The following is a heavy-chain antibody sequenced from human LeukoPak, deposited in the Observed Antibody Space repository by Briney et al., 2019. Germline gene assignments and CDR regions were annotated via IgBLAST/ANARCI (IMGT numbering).Heavy chain of an antibody. J-gene: IGHJ3*02. CDR3: ARGLGYCSSTSCYKDAFDI. Sequence: GASVKVPCKASGYTFTSYDINWVRQATGQGLEWMGWINPNSGNRGYAQKFQGRVAITRDTSISTAYMELSSLKSEDTAVYYCARGLGYCSSTSCYKDAFDIWGQGTMVTVSS. CDR2: INPNSGNR. V-gene: IGHV1-8*01. D-gene: IGHD2-2*02. CDR1: GYTFTSYD.